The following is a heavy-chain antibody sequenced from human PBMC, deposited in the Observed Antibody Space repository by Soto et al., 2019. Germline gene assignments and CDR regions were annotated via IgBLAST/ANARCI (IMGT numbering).Heavy chain of an antibody. J-gene: IGHJ5*02. CDR2: INAGNGNT. CDR3: ARESNDILTGYYQYNWFDP. V-gene: IGHV1-3*01. D-gene: IGHD3-9*01. CDR1: GYTFTSYA. Sequence: ASVKVSCKASGYTFTSYAMHWVRQAPGQRLEWMGWINAGNGNTKYSQKFQGRVTITRDTSASTAYMELSSLRSEDTAVYYCARESNDILTGYYQYNWFDPWGQGTLVTVSS.